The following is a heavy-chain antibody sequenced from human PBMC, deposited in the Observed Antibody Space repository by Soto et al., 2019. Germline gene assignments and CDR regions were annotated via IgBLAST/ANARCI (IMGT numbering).Heavy chain of an antibody. Sequence: GGSLRLSCAASVFTFTDYYMSWIRQAPGKGLEWVSYISSSGSTMYYADSVKGRFTISRDNAKNSLYLQMNSLRAEDTAVYYCARTRYYGSGSYYCDYWGQGTLVTVSS. J-gene: IGHJ4*02. CDR1: VFTFTDYY. CDR2: ISSSGSTM. CDR3: ARTRYYGSGSYYCDY. V-gene: IGHV3-11*01. D-gene: IGHD3-10*01.